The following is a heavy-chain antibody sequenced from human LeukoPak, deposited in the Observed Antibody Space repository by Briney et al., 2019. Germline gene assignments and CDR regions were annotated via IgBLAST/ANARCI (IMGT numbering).Heavy chain of an antibody. Sequence: PGGSLRLSCAASGFDFSSYGMHWVRQAPGKGLEWVGVISYDGSAKFYAESVEGRFTISRDNAKDTLYLQMDSLRTEDTAVYYCARAAYNSSPDYWGQGTLVTVPS. J-gene: IGHJ4*02. CDR3: ARAAYNSSPDY. V-gene: IGHV3-30*03. CDR2: ISYDGSAK. CDR1: GFDFSSYG. D-gene: IGHD6-6*01.